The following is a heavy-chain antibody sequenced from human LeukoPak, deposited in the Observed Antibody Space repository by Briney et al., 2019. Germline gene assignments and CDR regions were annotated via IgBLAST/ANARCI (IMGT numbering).Heavy chain of an antibody. D-gene: IGHD6-13*01. Sequence: PGGSLRLSCAASGFTFSSYGMHWVRQAPGKGLEWVAFIRYDGSNKYYADSVKGRFTISRDNSKSTLDLRMNSLRAEDTAVYYCAKSAGAAAHMDVWGKGTSVTVSS. CDR1: GFTFSSYG. V-gene: IGHV3-30*02. CDR2: IRYDGSNK. J-gene: IGHJ6*03. CDR3: AKSAGAAAHMDV.